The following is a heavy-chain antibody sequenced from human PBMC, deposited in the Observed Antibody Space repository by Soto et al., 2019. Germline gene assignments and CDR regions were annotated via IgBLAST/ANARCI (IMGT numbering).Heavy chain of an antibody. J-gene: IGHJ6*02. CDR1: GYSFTSYW. Sequence: PGESLKISCKGSGYSFTSYWIGWVCQMPGKGLEWMGIIYPGDSDTRYSPSFQGQVTISADKSISTAYLQWSSLKASDTAMYYCARTAAAGKYYYGVDVWRQGTTVTVSS. V-gene: IGHV5-51*01. CDR2: IYPGDSDT. CDR3: ARTAAAGKYYYGVDV. D-gene: IGHD6-13*01.